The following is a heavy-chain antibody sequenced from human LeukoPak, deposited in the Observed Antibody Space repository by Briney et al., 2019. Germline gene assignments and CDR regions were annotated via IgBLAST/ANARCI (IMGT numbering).Heavy chain of an antibody. CDR3: ARNYD. Sequence: GGSLSFSGPASEFTFIIIWLGGSAQAQGKGLEWVANINQDGGEKYYVDSVKGRFTISRDNAKNSLYLQMNSLRAEDTAVYYCARNYDWGQGTLVTVSS. CDR1: EFTFIIIW. J-gene: IGHJ4*02. CDR2: INQDGGEK. D-gene: IGHD3-16*01. V-gene: IGHV3-7*04.